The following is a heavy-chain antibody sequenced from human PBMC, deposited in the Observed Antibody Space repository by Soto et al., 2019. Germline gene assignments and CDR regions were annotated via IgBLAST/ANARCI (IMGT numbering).Heavy chain of an antibody. CDR2: IGTAGDT. Sequence: VQLVESGGGLVQPGGSLRLSCAASGFTFSSYDMHWVRQATGKGLEWVSAIGTAGDTYYPGSVKGRFTISRENAKNSLYLQMNSLRAGDTAVYYCARGGFGELDFDYWGQGTLVTVSS. CDR1: GFTFSSYD. CDR3: ARGGFGELDFDY. V-gene: IGHV3-13*01. J-gene: IGHJ4*02. D-gene: IGHD3-10*01.